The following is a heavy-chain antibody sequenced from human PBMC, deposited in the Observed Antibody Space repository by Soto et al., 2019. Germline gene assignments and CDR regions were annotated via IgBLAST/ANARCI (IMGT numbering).Heavy chain of an antibody. CDR2: ISAHNGNT. J-gene: IGHJ4*01. Sequence: VAPVTLSFKAVGSSFTGSGITLVRQNPEPGLEWMGWISAHNGNTNYAQKIQGRVTMTTDTSTRTAYMELRSLRADDTAVYFCSRGRVMYRSSGNGFD. CDR1: GSSFTGSG. V-gene: IGHV1-18*01. D-gene: IGHD6-6*01. CDR3: SRGRVMYRSSGNGFD.